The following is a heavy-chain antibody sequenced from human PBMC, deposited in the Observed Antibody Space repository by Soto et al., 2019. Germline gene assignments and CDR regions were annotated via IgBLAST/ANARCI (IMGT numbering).Heavy chain of an antibody. CDR1: GFSFSNYG. CDR3: ARDGDANTGFGKDY. CDR2: IWHDGSNK. Sequence: QVQLVESGGGVVQPGRSLRLSCAASGFSFSNYGMHWVRQAPGKGLEWVALIWHDGSNKYYAESVKGRFTISRDNSKDMVYLQMNNLRAEDTAMYYCARDGDANTGFGKDYWGQGTLVTVSS. V-gene: IGHV3-33*01. J-gene: IGHJ4*02. D-gene: IGHD3-16*01.